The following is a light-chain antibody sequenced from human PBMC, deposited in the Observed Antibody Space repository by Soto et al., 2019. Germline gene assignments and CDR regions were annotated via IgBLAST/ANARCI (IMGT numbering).Light chain of an antibody. CDR1: SSDVGGYNY. CDR2: GVS. V-gene: IGLV2-14*01. Sequence: QSALIQPASVSGSPGQSITISCTGTSSDVGGYNYVSWYQQYPGKAPKLMIFGVSDRPSGVSNRFSGSKSGNTASLTISGLQAEDEADYYCSSYKTSSTVVVFGGGTKVTVL. J-gene: IGLJ2*01. CDR3: SSYKTSSTVVV.